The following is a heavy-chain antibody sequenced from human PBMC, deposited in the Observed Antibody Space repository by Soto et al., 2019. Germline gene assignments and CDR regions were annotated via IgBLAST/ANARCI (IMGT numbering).Heavy chain of an antibody. CDR1: GGTFSSYA. Sequence: SVKVSCKASGGTFSSYAISWVRQAPGQGLEWMGRIIPIFGTANYAQKNQGRDTNTADESTSTTYMELSSLRSEDTAVYYCASILGYCSSTSCQDSFDYWGQGTLVTVSS. CDR2: IIPIFGTA. CDR3: ASILGYCSSTSCQDSFDY. D-gene: IGHD2-2*01. V-gene: IGHV1-69*13. J-gene: IGHJ4*02.